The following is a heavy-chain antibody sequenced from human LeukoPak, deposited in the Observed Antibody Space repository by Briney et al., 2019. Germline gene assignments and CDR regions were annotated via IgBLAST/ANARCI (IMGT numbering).Heavy chain of an antibody. D-gene: IGHD3-10*01. CDR2: ISRSGGST. CDR3: AKAITMVRGVRGDAFDI. V-gene: IGHV3-23*01. Sequence: GGSLRLSCAASGFTFSSYAMSWVRQAPGKGLEWVSAISRSGGSTYYADSVKGRFTISRDNSKNTLYLQMNSLRAEDTAVYYCAKAITMVRGVRGDAFDIWGQGTMVTVSS. J-gene: IGHJ3*02. CDR1: GFTFSSYA.